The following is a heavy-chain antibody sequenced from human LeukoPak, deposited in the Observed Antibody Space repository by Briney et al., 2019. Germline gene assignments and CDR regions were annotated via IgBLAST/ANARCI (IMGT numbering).Heavy chain of an antibody. CDR2: INTNTGNP. Sequence: ASVKVSCKASEYTFTSYAMNWVRQAPGQGLEWMGWINTNTGNPTYAQGFTGRFVFSLDTSVSTAYLQISSLRAEDTAVYYCARLSGNYDYVWGSYRFWDYWGQGTLVTVSS. CDR3: ARLSGNYDYVWGSYRFWDY. J-gene: IGHJ4*02. V-gene: IGHV7-4-1*02. D-gene: IGHD3-16*02. CDR1: EYTFTSYA.